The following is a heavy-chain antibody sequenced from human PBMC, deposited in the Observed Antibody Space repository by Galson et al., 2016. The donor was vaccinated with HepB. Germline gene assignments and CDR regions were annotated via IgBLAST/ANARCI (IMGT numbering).Heavy chain of an antibody. D-gene: IGHD6-13*01. V-gene: IGHV2-70*01. J-gene: IGHJ4*02. CDR3: ARILSSSWYSVDY. CDR1: GFSLRTSGMC. CDR2: IDWDDDK. Sequence: PALVTPTQTLTLTCTFSGFSLRTSGMCVSWIRQPPGKALEWLALIDWDDDKYYSTSLKTRLTISKDTSKNQVVLTMTNMDPVDTATYYCARILSSSWYSVDYWGQGTLVTVSS.